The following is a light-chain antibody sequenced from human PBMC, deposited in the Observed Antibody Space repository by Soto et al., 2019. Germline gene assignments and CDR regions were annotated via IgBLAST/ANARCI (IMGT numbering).Light chain of an antibody. Sequence: EFVLTQSPATLCLSPGERATLSCRASQSVSSYLAWYQQKPGQAPRLLIYDASNRATGIPARFSGSGSGTDFTLTISSLQSEDFAVYYCQQYNNWPWTFGQGTKVDIK. V-gene: IGKV3-11*01. CDR1: QSVSSY. J-gene: IGKJ1*01. CDR3: QQYNNWPWT. CDR2: DAS.